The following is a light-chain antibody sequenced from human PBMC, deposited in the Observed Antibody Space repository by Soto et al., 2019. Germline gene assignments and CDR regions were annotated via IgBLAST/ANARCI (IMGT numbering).Light chain of an antibody. CDR2: NSI. CDR3: QSYDRSLSGWV. J-gene: IGLJ3*02. CDR1: SSNIGAGYD. Sequence: QSVLTQPPSVSGAPGQRVTISCTGSSSNIGAGYDVQWYQQVPGTAPKLLISNSINRPSGVPDRFSGSRSDTSASLAITGIQADVEADYYCQSYDRSLSGWVFGGGTKLTVL. V-gene: IGLV1-40*01.